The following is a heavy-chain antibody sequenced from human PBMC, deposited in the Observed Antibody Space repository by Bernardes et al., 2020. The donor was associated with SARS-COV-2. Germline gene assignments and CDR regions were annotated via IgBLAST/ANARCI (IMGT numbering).Heavy chain of an antibody. CDR3: TRGPNSDS. V-gene: IGHV3-66*02. CDR1: GFTFSSYW. Sequence: GGSLRLSCAASGFTFSSYWMSWVRQAPGKGLEWVSGTYTSGTTYYADSVKGRFTVSRDIPKNMVYLQMNSLRSEDAAVYYCTRGPNSDSWGQGTLVIVSS. CDR2: TYTSGTT. J-gene: IGHJ4*02.